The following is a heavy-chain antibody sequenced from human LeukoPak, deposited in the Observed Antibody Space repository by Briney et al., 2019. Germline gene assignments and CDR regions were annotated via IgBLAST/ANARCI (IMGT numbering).Heavy chain of an antibody. CDR3: AKGVSYGYSSSWEPPKN. D-gene: IGHD6-13*01. J-gene: IGHJ4*02. CDR1: GFTFSSYA. CDR2: ISGSGGST. V-gene: IGHV3-23*01. Sequence: GSLRLSCAASGFTFSSYAMSWVRQAPGKGLEWVSAISGSGGSTYYADSVKGRFTISRDNSKNTLYLQMNSLRAEDTAVYYCAKGVSYGYSSSWEPPKNWGRGTLVTVSS.